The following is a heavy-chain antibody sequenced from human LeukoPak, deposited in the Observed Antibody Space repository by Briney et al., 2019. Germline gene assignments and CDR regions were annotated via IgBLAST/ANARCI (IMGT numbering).Heavy chain of an antibody. CDR3: ARAAPGYDFWSGYYDYYYYYMDV. CDR1: GGTFSSYA. CDR2: IIPIFGTA. Sequence: SVKVSCKASGGTFSSYAISWVRQAPGQGLEWMGGIIPIFGTANYAQKFQGRVTMTTDTSTSTAYMELRSLRSDDTAVYYCARAAPGYDFWSGYYDYYYYYMDVWGKGTTVTVSS. D-gene: IGHD3-3*01. J-gene: IGHJ6*03. V-gene: IGHV1-69*05.